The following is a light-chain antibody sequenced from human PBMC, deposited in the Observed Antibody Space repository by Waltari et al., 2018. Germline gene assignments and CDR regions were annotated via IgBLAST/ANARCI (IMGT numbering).Light chain of an antibody. Sequence: EIVLTQSPATLSLSPGERATLSCRASPSVSSYLAWYQQKPGQAPRLLIYDASNRATGIPARFSGSGSGTDFTLTISSLEPEDFAVYYCQQRSSGVTFGQGTRLEIK. CDR1: PSVSSY. V-gene: IGKV3-11*01. CDR2: DAS. CDR3: QQRSSGVT. J-gene: IGKJ5*01.